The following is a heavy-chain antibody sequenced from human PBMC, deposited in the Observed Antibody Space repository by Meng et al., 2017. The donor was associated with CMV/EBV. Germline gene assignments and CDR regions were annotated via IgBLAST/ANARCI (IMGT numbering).Heavy chain of an antibody. V-gene: IGHV3-11*01. CDR2: ISSSGSTI. CDR1: GFTFSDYY. Sequence: GESLKISCAASGFTFSDYYMSWIRQAPGKGLEWVSYISSSGSTIYYADSVKGPFTISRDNAKNSLYLQMNSLRAEDTAVYYCARGGVRYCGGDCYPTRFDYWGQGTLVTVSS. CDR3: ARGGVRYCGGDCYPTRFDY. J-gene: IGHJ4*02. D-gene: IGHD2-21*01.